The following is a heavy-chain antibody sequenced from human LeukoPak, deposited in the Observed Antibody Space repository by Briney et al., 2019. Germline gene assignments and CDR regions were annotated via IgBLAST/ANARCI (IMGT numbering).Heavy chain of an antibody. D-gene: IGHD3-22*01. CDR2: MNPNSGNT. J-gene: IGHJ5*02. CDR1: GYTFTSYD. CDR3: AGVTTPNERFDP. Sequence: GASVKVSCKASGYTFTSYDINWVRQATGQGLEWMGWMNPNSGNTGYAQKFQGRVTMTRNTSISTAYMELSSLRSEDTAVYYCAGVTTPNERFDPWGQGTLVNVSS. V-gene: IGHV1-8*01.